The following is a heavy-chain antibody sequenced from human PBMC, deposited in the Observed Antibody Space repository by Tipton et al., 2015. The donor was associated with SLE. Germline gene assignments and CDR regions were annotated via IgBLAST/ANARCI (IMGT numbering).Heavy chain of an antibody. J-gene: IGHJ4*02. CDR3: ASYSSSYFDY. CDR2: INHSGST. D-gene: IGHD6-6*01. Sequence: LRLSCAVYGGSFSGYYWSWIRQPPGKGLEWIGEINHSGSTNYNPSLKSRATISVDTSKNQFSLKLSSVTAADTAVYYCASYSSSYFDYWGQGTLVTVSS. CDR1: GGSFSGYY. V-gene: IGHV4-34*01.